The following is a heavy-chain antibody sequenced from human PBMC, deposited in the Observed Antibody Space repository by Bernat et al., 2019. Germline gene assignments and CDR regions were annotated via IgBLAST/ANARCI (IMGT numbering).Heavy chain of an antibody. V-gene: IGHV4-59*08. J-gene: IGHJ4*02. Sequence: QVQLQESGPRLVKPSETLSLTCTVSGGSISSYYWSWIRQPPGKGLEWIGYIYYSGSTNYNPSLKSRVTISVDTSKNQFSLKLSSVTAADTAVYYCARQRIVGATTIFDYWGQGTLVTVSS. CDR3: ARQRIVGATTIFDY. CDR1: GGSISSYY. CDR2: IYYSGST. D-gene: IGHD1-26*01.